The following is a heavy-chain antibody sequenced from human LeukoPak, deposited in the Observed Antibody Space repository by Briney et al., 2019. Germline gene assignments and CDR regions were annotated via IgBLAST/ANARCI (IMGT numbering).Heavy chain of an antibody. D-gene: IGHD3-10*01. J-gene: IGHJ6*02. Sequence: GRSLRLSCAASGFTFSSYGMHWVRHAPGKGLEWVSGISWNSGSIGYADSVKGRFTISRDNAKNSLYLQMNSLRAEDTALYYCAKGVVTMVRGVREYGMDVWGQGTTVTVSS. CDR3: AKGVVTMVRGVREYGMDV. CDR2: ISWNSGSI. V-gene: IGHV3-9*01. CDR1: GFTFSSYG.